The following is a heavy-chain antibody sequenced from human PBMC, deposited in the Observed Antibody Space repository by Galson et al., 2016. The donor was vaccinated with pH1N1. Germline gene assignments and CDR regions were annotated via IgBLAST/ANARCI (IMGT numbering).Heavy chain of an antibody. J-gene: IGHJ3*01. CDR1: GYTFTDKY. V-gene: IGHV1-2*06. Sequence: SVKVSCKASGYTFTDKYLHWVRQAPGQGLEWMGRINPDSGDTRYTQKFQGRVTMTRDTSISTAYMELTRLTSDDTAVYFCARELRGGSFDVWGQGTVVTVSS. CDR2: INPDSGDT. CDR3: ARELRGGSFDV. D-gene: IGHD2-15*01.